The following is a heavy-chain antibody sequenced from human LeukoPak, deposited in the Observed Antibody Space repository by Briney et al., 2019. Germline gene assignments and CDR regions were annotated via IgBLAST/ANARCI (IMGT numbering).Heavy chain of an antibody. Sequence: SSETLSLTCDVYGGSFSGYYWSWNRQPPEKGLEWIGEINHSGSTNYNPSLKSRVTISVDTSKNQFSLKLSSVTAADTAVYYCARGRRHILTGNDYWGQGTLVTVSS. V-gene: IGHV4-34*01. J-gene: IGHJ4*02. D-gene: IGHD3-9*01. CDR1: GGSFSGYY. CDR2: INHSGST. CDR3: ARGRRHILTGNDY.